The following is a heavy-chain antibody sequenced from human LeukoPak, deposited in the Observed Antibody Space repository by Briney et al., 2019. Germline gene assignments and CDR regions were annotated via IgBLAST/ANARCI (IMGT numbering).Heavy chain of an antibody. V-gene: IGHV4-4*07. CDR3: AFSLVRGYYDFWSGYPNWFDP. D-gene: IGHD3-3*01. CDR2: IYTSGST. CDR1: GGSISSYY. Sequence: SETLSLTCTVSGGSISSYYWSWIRQPAGKGLEWIGRIYTSGSTNYNPSLKSRVTISVDKSKNQFSLKLSSVTAADTAVYYCAFSLVRGYYDFWSGYPNWFDPWGQGTLVTVSS. J-gene: IGHJ5*02.